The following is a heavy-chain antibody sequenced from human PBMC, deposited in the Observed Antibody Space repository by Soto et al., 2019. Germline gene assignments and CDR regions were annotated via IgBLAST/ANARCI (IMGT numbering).Heavy chain of an antibody. Sequence: QVHLQESGPGLVNASGTLSLTCGVSGGSISTNNWWSWVRQTPGQGLAWIAEVYHSGSTNYTPSLKSRLTISVDQSEYKFSLRLTSVTAADSAVYYCARAKLCNSLSCPHSFDTWGEGTLVSVS. CDR3: ARAKLCNSLSCPHSFDT. J-gene: IGHJ4*02. CDR2: VYHSGST. CDR1: GGSISTNNW. V-gene: IGHV4-4*02. D-gene: IGHD2-2*01.